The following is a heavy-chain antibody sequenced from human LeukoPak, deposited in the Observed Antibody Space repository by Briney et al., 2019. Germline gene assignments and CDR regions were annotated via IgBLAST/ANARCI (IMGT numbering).Heavy chain of an antibody. CDR2: IYYSGST. CDR3: AREDRSRSSDPFDY. Sequence: RPSETLSLTCTVSGGSISSYYWNWIRQPPGKGLEWIGYIYYSGSTNYNPSLKSRLTISVDTYKNQFSLKLSSVTAADTAVYYCAREDRSRSSDPFDYWGQGTLVTVSS. D-gene: IGHD1-26*01. CDR1: GGSISSYY. J-gene: IGHJ4*02. V-gene: IGHV4-59*01.